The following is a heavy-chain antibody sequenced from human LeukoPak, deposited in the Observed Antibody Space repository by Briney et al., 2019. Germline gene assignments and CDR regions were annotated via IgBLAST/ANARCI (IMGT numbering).Heavy chain of an antibody. V-gene: IGHV3-23*01. CDR3: AKDADILTGPWFDP. CDR2: ISGSGGST. CDR1: GFSFTNAW. J-gene: IGHJ5*02. D-gene: IGHD3-9*01. Sequence: PGGSLRLSCAASGFSFTNAWMNWVRQAPGKGLEWVSAISGSGGSTYYADSVKGRFTISRDNSKNTLYLQMNSLRAEDTAVYYCAKDADILTGPWFDPWGQGTLVTVSS.